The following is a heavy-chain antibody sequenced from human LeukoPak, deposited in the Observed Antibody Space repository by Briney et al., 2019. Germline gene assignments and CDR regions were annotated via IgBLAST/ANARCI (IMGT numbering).Heavy chain of an antibody. V-gene: IGHV4-59*08. J-gene: IGHJ6*03. CDR3: ARVKGGYYYYMDV. Sequence: PSETLSLTCTVSGGSISDYFWSWIRQPPGKGLEWVGYVFYNGSTNYNPSLKSRVTISVDTSKNQFSLKLSSVTAADTAVYYCARVKGGYYYYMDVWGKGTTVTVSS. CDR1: GGSISDYF. CDR2: VFYNGST.